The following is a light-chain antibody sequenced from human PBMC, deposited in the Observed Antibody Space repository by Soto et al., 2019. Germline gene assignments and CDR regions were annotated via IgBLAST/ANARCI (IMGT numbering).Light chain of an antibody. V-gene: IGKV3-15*01. CDR1: QSVSSK. CDR3: HQYNHWLTWT. J-gene: IGKJ1*01. CDR2: SAS. Sequence: EIVMTQSPATLSLSAGQRATLSCRASQSVSSKLAWYPQRPGQAPRLLIYSASTRATGIPARFSGSGSGTEFTLTISSLQSEDFAVYYCHQYNHWLTWTFGQGTKVEIK.